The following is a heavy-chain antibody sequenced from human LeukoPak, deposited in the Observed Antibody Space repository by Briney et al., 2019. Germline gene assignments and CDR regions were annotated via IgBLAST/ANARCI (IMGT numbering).Heavy chain of an antibody. V-gene: IGHV3-53*01. CDR3: ARAQRGDYMDV. CDR1: GFTVSSNY. Sequence: GGSLRLSCAASGFTVSSNYMTWVRQAPGKGLEWVSVIYAGGSTYYADSVKGRFTISRDNSKNTLYLLMNNLRAEDTAVYYCARAQRGDYMDVWGKGTMVTFSS. J-gene: IGHJ6*03. D-gene: IGHD6-25*01. CDR2: IYAGGST.